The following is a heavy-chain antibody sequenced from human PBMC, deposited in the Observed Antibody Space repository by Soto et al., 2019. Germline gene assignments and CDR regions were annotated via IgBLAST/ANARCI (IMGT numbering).Heavy chain of an antibody. J-gene: IGHJ4*02. CDR1: GFTFSSYA. V-gene: IGHV3-23*01. CDR3: AREMAAAGTLDY. CDR2: INPSGGST. Sequence: GGSLRLSCAASGFTFSSYALSWVRQAPGKGLEWVSAINPSGGSTFYADSVKGRFTISRDSSKKTLYLQMSSLRAEDTAVYYWAREMAAAGTLDYWGQGTLVTVSS. D-gene: IGHD6-13*01.